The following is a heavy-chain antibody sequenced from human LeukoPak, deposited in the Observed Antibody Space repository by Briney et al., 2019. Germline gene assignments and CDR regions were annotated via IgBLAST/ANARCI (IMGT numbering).Heavy chain of an antibody. CDR2: IIPIFGTA. D-gene: IGHD2-2*01. V-gene: IGHV1-69*13. CDR1: GGTFSSYA. CDR3: ARAWTGEDIVVVPAAKYNWFDP. J-gene: IGHJ5*02. Sequence: GASVKVSCKASGGTFSSYAISWVRQAPGQGLEWMGGIIPIFGTANYAQKFQGRVTITADESTSTAYMELSSLRSEDTAVYYCARAWTGEDIVVVPAAKYNWFDPWGQGTLVTVSS.